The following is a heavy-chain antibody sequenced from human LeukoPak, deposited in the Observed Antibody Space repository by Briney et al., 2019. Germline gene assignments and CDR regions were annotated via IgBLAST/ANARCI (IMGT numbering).Heavy chain of an antibody. J-gene: IGHJ6*02. CDR1: GFTVSSNY. CDR2: IHSGGST. CDR3: ARDKGIAVAGSVSYYYYGMDV. D-gene: IGHD6-19*01. V-gene: IGHV3-66*01. Sequence: GGPLRLSCAASGFTVSSNYMSWVRQAPGKGLEWVSLIHSGGSTYYADSVKGRFTISRDNSKNTLYLQMNSLRAEDTAVYYCARDKGIAVAGSVSYYYYGMDVWGQGTTVTVSS.